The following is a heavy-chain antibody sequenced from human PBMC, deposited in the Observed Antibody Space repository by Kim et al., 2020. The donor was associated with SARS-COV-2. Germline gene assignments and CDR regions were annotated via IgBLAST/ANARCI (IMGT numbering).Heavy chain of an antibody. CDR3: ARDSYRYDS. CDR2: ISRDTIAT. V-gene: IGHV3-30*03. D-gene: IGHD5-18*01. Sequence: GGSLRLSCAASGFPFNIFAMRWVRQAPGKGLEWVSFISRDTIATYYADSVKGRFIVSRDDSTNMLYLQLNNLRAEDSAVYYCARDSYRYDSWGRGTLVTVSS. J-gene: IGHJ4*02. CDR1: GFPFNIFA.